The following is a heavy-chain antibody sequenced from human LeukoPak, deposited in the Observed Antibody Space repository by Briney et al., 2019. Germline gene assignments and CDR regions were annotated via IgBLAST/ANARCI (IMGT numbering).Heavy chain of an antibody. CDR3: ARGPGTPDHCSFDY. D-gene: IGHD1-1*01. CDR1: GYIFTGYY. Sequence: ASVKVSCKASGYIFTGYYMHWVRQAPGQGLEWMGWINPNSGGTNYAQKFQGRVTMTRDTSISTAYMELSRLRSDDTAVYYCARGPGTPDHCSFDYWGQGTLVTVSS. J-gene: IGHJ4*02. CDR2: INPNSGGT. V-gene: IGHV1-2*02.